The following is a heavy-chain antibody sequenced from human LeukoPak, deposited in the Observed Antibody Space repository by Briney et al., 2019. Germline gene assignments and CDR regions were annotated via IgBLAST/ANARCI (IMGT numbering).Heavy chain of an antibody. V-gene: IGHV4-34*01. CDR3: ARAEPWIHQQFDY. D-gene: IGHD5-12*01. CDR1: GWSFSGYY. Sequence: SETLSLTCAVYGWSFSGYYWSWIRQPPGKGLEWIAEINHSGSTNYNPSPKSRVTTSVDTSQSQFSLKLSSVTAADTAVYYCARAEPWIHQQFDYWGQGTLVTVSS. J-gene: IGHJ4*02. CDR2: INHSGST.